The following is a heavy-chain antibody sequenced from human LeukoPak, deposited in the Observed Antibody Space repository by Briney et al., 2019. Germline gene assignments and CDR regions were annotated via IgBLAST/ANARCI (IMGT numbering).Heavy chain of an antibody. CDR2: MSGSSGGT. V-gene: IGHV3-23*01. CDR1: GFTFSSFA. CDR3: AKQRGALSENWFFDH. J-gene: IGHJ4*02. D-gene: IGHD3-9*01. Sequence: GGSLRLSCAASGFTFSSFAMSWVRQAPGKGLEWVSRMSGSSGGTDYADSVKGRFTISRDNSKNTLFLQMNSLRGEDTAVYYCAKQRGALSENWFFDHWGQGTLVTVSA.